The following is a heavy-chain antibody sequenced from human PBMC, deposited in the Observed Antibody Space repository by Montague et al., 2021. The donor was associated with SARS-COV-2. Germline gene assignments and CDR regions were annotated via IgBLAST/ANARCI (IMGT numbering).Heavy chain of an antibody. CDR1: GGSISNYY. CDR3: ARGDNYTSGWHPPGVLDY. Sequence: SETLSLTCTVSGGSISNYYWSWIRQSPGRGLEWIGYVYFTGKTNXXPSLKSRVTISVDTSKNQFSLGLTSVIAADSAVYYCARGDNYTSGWHPPGVLDYWGQGAPVIVSS. CDR2: VYFTGKT. V-gene: IGHV4-59*13. D-gene: IGHD6-19*01. J-gene: IGHJ4*02.